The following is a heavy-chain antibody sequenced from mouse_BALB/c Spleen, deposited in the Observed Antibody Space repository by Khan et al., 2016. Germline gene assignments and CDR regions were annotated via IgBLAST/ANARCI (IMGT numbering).Heavy chain of an antibody. Sequence: EVELVESGGGLVQPGESLKFSCESNEYEFPSHDMSWVRKTPEKRLEMVAAINSAGNDTYYPDTLERRFIISRDNTKKTPYLQINSLTSENTALYYCTRHYYGSSFWLAYWVQGTLVTVSA. J-gene: IGHJ3*01. D-gene: IGHD1-1*01. CDR1: EYEFPSHD. V-gene: IGHV5-2*01. CDR3: TRHYYGSSFWLAY. CDR2: INSAGNDT.